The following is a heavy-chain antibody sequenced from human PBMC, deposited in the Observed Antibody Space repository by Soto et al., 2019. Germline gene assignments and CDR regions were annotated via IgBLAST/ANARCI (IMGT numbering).Heavy chain of an antibody. J-gene: IGHJ3*02. CDR3: AARITGDKVAAFDI. CDR1: GGSFSGYY. D-gene: IGHD7-27*01. Sequence: SETLSLTCAVYGGSFSGYYWSWIRQPPGKGLEWIGEINHSGSTNYNPSLKSRVTISVDKSKNQFSLKLSSVTAADTAVYYCAARITGDKVAAFDIWGQGTMVTVSS. CDR2: INHSGST. V-gene: IGHV4-34*01.